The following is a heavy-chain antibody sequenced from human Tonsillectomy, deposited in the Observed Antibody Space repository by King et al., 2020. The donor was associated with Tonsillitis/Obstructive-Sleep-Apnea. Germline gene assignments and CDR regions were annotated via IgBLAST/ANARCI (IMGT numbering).Heavy chain of an antibody. CDR2: VYYSGTT. Sequence: QLQESGPGLVKPSETLSLTCTVSGGSISSYSSYWGWIRQPPGKGLECIGSVYYSGTTHYNPSLKSRVTISVDTSKNQFSLKLSSVTATDTAMYYCAGVIGTTHAFDYWGQGTLVTVSS. CDR3: AGVIGTTHAFDY. V-gene: IGHV4-39*01. CDR1: GGSISSYSSY. J-gene: IGHJ4*02. D-gene: IGHD1-20*01.